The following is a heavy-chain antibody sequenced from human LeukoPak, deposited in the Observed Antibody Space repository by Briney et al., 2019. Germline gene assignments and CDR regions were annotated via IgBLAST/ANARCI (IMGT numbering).Heavy chain of an antibody. D-gene: IGHD5-18*01. CDR1: GLTFSSYA. CDR3: ANFGYSYGHFDY. CDR2: ISGSGGST. Sequence: PGGSLRLSCAASGLTFSSYAMSWVRQAPGKGLEWVSAISGSGGSTYYADSVKGRFTISRDNSKNTLYLQMNSLRAEDTAVYYCANFGYSYGHFDYWGQGTLVTVSS. J-gene: IGHJ4*02. V-gene: IGHV3-23*01.